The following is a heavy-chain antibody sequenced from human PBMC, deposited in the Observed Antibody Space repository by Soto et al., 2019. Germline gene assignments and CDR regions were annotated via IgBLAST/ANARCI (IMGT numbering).Heavy chain of an antibody. D-gene: IGHD3-16*01. Sequence: PGGSLRLSCTASGFTFRSYAMHWVRQAPGKGLEWAAVISGDGSDKYYADSMKGRFTISRDKSKNTLYLQMNSLRAEDTAVYYCAKEPMTNGGVFDYWGQGTLVTVSS. CDR1: GFTFRSYA. J-gene: IGHJ4*02. CDR2: ISGDGSDK. V-gene: IGHV3-30*18. CDR3: AKEPMTNGGVFDY.